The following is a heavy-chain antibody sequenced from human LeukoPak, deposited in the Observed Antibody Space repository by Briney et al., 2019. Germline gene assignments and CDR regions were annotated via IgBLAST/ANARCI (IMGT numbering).Heavy chain of an antibody. CDR2: MNPNSGNT. D-gene: IGHD1-14*01. CDR3: ARGKNPLYYYYYMDV. Sequence: ASVKVSYKASGYTFTSYDINWVRQATGQGLEWMGWMNPNSGNTGYAQKFQGRVTMTRNTSISTAYMELSSLRSEDTAVYYCARGKNPLYYYYYMDVWGKGTTVTISS. CDR1: GYTFTSYD. J-gene: IGHJ6*03. V-gene: IGHV1-8*01.